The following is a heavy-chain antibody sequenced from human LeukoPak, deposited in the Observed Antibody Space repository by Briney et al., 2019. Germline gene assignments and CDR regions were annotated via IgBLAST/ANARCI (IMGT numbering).Heavy chain of an antibody. J-gene: IGHJ4*02. D-gene: IGHD2-2*02. CDR1: GGSFSGYY. Sequence: SETLSLTCAVYGGSFSGYYWSWIRQPPGKGLEWIGEINHSGSTNYNPSLKSRVTISVDTSKNQFSLKLSSVTAADTAVYYCARAGVVPAAIFDYWGQGTLVTVSS. CDR3: ARAGVVPAAIFDY. V-gene: IGHV4-34*01. CDR2: INHSGST.